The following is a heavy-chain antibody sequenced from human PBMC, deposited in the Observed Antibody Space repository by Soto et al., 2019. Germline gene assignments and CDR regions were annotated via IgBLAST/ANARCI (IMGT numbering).Heavy chain of an antibody. CDR3: ARQPGYAAAEYYMDV. CDR2: IYYSGST. CDR1: GGSISSSSYY. V-gene: IGHV4-39*01. D-gene: IGHD6-13*01. Sequence: NPSETLSLTCTVSGGSISSSSYYWGWIRQPPGKGLEWIGSIYYSGSTYYNPSLKSRVTISVDTSKNQFSLKLSSVTAADTAVYYCARQPGYAAAEYYMDVWGKGTTVTVSS. J-gene: IGHJ6*03.